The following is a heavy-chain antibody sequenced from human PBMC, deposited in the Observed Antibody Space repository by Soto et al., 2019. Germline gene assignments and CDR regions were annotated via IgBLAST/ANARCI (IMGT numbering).Heavy chain of an antibody. J-gene: IGHJ4*02. CDR3: ARHPGPDY. CDR1: GGSISSSSYY. CDR2: IYYSGST. D-gene: IGHD2-8*02. V-gene: IGHV4-39*01. Sequence: PSETLSLTCTVSGGSISSSSYYWGWIRQPPGKGLEWIGSIYYSGSTYYNPSLKSRVTISVDTSKNQFSLKLSSVTAADTAVYYCARHPGPDYWGQGTLVTVSS.